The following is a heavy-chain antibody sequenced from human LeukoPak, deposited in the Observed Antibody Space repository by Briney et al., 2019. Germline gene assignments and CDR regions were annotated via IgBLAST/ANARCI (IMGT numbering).Heavy chain of an antibody. D-gene: IGHD1-14*01. Sequence: SETLSLTCAVSGYSISSGYYWGWIRQPPGKRLEWIASKYHSGSTYYNPSLKSRVTISVDKSKNQFSLKLSSLTAADTAVYYCARDGSTGYFDYWGQGTLVTVSS. CDR2: KYHSGST. CDR3: ARDGSTGYFDY. V-gene: IGHV4-38-2*02. J-gene: IGHJ4*02. CDR1: GYSISSGYY.